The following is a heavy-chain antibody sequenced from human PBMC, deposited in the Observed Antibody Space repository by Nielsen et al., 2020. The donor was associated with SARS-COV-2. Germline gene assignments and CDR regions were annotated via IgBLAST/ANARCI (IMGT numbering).Heavy chain of an antibody. CDR2: INPSCGST. CDR3: ARDERYRSNRNYGMDV. CDR1: GYTFTSYY. Sequence: ASVKVSCKASGYTFTSYYMHWVRQAPGQGLEWMGIINPSCGSTSYAQKFQGRVTMTRDTSTKTVYMELSSLRCEDTAVYYCARDERYRSNRNYGMDVWGPVTTGTVSS. D-gene: IGHD6-13*01. V-gene: IGHV1-46*01. J-gene: IGHJ6*02.